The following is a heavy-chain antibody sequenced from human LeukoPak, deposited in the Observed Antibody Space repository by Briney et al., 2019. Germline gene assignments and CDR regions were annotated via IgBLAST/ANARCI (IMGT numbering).Heavy chain of an antibody. V-gene: IGHV3-9*03. D-gene: IGHD6-6*01. Sequence: GRSLRLSCAASGFTFDDYAMHWVRRAPGKGLEWVSGISWNSDNIGYADSVKGRFTISRDNAKNSLYLQMNSLRAEDMALYYCAKGKGSGIAARTDYWGQGTLVTVSS. J-gene: IGHJ4*02. CDR2: ISWNSDNI. CDR3: AKGKGSGIAARTDY. CDR1: GFTFDDYA.